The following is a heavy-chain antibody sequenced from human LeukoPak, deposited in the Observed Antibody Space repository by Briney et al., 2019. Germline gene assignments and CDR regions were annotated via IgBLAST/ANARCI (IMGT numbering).Heavy chain of an antibody. CDR2: IWYDGSNK. J-gene: IGHJ5*02. CDR3: ARVRDTASNAPFDP. CDR1: GFTFSTYD. V-gene: IGHV3-33*01. Sequence: AGGSLRLSCAASGFTFSTYDMHWVRQAPGKGLEWVAIIWYDGSNKYYTDSVKGRFTISRDNSKNTLYLQMNSLRAEDTAVYYCARVRDTASNAPFDPWGQGTLVTVSS.